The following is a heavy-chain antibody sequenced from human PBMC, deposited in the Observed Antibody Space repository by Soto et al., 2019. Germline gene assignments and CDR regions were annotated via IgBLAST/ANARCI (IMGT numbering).Heavy chain of an antibody. CDR2: ISYDGSNK. J-gene: IGHJ6*02. CDR3: AKGQHCSSTSCYFYYYGMDV. Sequence: QVQLVESGGGVVQPGRSLRLSCAASGFTFSSYGMHWVRQAPGKGLEWVAVISYDGSNKYYADSVKGRFTISRDNSKNPLYLKMNGLRAADTAVYYCAKGQHCSSTSCYFYYYGMDVWGQGTTVTVSS. V-gene: IGHV3-30*18. D-gene: IGHD2-2*01. CDR1: GFTFSSYG.